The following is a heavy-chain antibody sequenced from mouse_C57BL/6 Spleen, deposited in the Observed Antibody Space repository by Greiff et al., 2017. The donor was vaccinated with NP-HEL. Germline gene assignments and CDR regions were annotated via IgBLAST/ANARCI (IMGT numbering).Heavy chain of an antibody. J-gene: IGHJ2*01. CDR2: IYPRSGNT. Sequence: QVQLKESGAELARPGASVKLSCKASGYTFTSYGISWVKQRTGQGLEWIGEIYPRSGNTYYNEKFKGKATLTADKSSSTAYMELRSLTSEDSAVYFCARSGGYDEADYWGQGTTLTVSS. D-gene: IGHD2-2*01. V-gene: IGHV1-81*01. CDR1: GYTFTSYG. CDR3: ARSGGYDEADY.